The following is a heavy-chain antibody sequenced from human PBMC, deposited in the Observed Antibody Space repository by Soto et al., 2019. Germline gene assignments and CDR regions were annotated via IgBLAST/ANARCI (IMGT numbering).Heavy chain of an antibody. CDR1: GASINSTHW. CDR3: AARHFWSRPWTDRRLDY. CDR2: ISHSGST. J-gene: IGHJ4*02. Sequence: SETLSLTCAVSGASINSTHWWNWVRQPPEKGLEWIGQISHSGSTNYNPSLTSRVTISVDKSKNHFSLKLTSVTAADTAVYYCAARHFWSRPWTDRRLDYWGQGTLVTVSS. D-gene: IGHD3-3*02. V-gene: IGHV4-4*02.